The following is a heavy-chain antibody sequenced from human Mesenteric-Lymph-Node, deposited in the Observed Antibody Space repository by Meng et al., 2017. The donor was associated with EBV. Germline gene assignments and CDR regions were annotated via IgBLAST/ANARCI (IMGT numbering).Heavy chain of an antibody. V-gene: IGHV6-1*01. D-gene: IGHD3-10*01. CDR1: GVNVSSNSVV. CDR3: AREGGSGTYYPFDH. Sequence: PHQSSPGLVNPSQTLSTTCAISGVNVSSNSVVWNWIRQSPSRGLEWLGRTYYRSKWYFDYAVSVKSRITINPDTSKNQFSLQLNSVTPEDTAVYYCAREGGSGTYYPFDHWGQGTLVTVSS. J-gene: IGHJ4*02. CDR2: TYYRSKWYF.